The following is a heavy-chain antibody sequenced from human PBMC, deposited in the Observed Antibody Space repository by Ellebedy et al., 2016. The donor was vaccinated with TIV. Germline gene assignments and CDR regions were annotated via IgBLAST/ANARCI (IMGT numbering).Heavy chain of an antibody. CDR3: ARGGSSGSSDY. J-gene: IGHJ4*02. D-gene: IGHD3-10*01. CDR1: GFTFRGHG. CDR2: ISSDGSNK. Sequence: GGSLRLSXVASGFTFRGHGIYWVRQAPGKGLEWVGVISSDGSNKYYADSVKGRFTISRDNSKNTLYLQMNSLRTDDMAVYYCARGGSSGSSDYWGQGTLVTVSS. V-gene: IGHV3-30*03.